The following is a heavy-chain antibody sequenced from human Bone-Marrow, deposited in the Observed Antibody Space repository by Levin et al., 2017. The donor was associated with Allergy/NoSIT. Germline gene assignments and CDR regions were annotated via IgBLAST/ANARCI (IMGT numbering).Heavy chain of an antibody. V-gene: IGHV3-21*06. J-gene: IGHJ5*02. CDR2: ISNTKKYI. D-gene: IGHD4-11*01. CDR1: GFTFSVFS. Sequence: PGGSLRLSCKASGFTFSVFSMNWVRQAPGKGLEWVSTISNTKKYIYYADSVKGRFTVSRDNAENSLLLQMNSLRAEDTAIYYCAKSGRGLQPIDLWGQGVLVAVSS. CDR3: AKSGRGLQPIDL.